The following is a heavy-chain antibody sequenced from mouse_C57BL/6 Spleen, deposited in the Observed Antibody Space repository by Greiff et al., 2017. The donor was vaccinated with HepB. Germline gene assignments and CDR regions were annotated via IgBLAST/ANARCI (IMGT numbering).Heavy chain of an antibody. D-gene: IGHD3-1*01. CDR2: IDPADGDT. V-gene: IGHV1-80*01. J-gene: IGHJ1*03. Sequence: QVHLKQPGAELVKPGASVKISCKASGYAFSSYWMNWVKQRPGKGLEWIGQIDPADGDTNYNGKFKGKATLTADKSSSTAYMQLSSLTSEDSAVYCCAREGLEIGYFDVWGTGTTVTVSS. CDR3: AREGLEIGYFDV. CDR1: GYAFSSYW.